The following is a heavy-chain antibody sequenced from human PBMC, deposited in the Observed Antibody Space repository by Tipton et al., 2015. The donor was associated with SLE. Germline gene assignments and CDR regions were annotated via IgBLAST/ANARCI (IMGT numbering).Heavy chain of an antibody. V-gene: IGHV4-39*07. J-gene: IGHJ5*02. D-gene: IGHD6-19*01. CDR2: IYYTGGS. CDR3: ARGGGSSGFGWFDP. CDR1: GDSISYSSYY. Sequence: TLSLTCTVSGDSISYSSYYWGWLRPPPLRGLEWIGSIYYTGGSYYSPSLKSRLMISMDTSTNQFSLRLSSVTAADTAVYYCARGGGSSGFGWFDPWGQGTLVTVSS.